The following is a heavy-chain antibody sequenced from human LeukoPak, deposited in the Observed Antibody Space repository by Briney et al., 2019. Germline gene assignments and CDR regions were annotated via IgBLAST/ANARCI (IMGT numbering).Heavy chain of an antibody. CDR1: GFTFDDYA. V-gene: IGHV3-9*01. CDR3: AKDVRVKGLLLRYFDL. D-gene: IGHD3-22*01. Sequence: GRSLRLSCAASGFTFDDYAMHWVRQAPGKGLERVSGISWNSGSIGYADSVKGRFTISRDNAKNSLYLQMNSLRAEDTALYYCAKDVRVKGLLLRYFDLWGRGTLVTVSS. J-gene: IGHJ2*01. CDR2: ISWNSGSI.